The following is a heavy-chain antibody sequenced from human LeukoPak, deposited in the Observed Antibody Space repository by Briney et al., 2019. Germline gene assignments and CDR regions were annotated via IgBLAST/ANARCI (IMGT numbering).Heavy chain of an antibody. Sequence: GGSLTLSCSASGTAFRTYAMHWVRQPPGKGLYYVSAISINGGSTYYADSVRGRFTISRDNSKNTLYLQMSSLRPDDTAVYYCVRTYDENPLGWFDPWGQGILVTVSS. CDR3: VRTYDENPLGWFDP. J-gene: IGHJ5*02. D-gene: IGHD5-12*01. CDR2: ISINGGST. CDR1: GTAFRTYA. V-gene: IGHV3-64D*06.